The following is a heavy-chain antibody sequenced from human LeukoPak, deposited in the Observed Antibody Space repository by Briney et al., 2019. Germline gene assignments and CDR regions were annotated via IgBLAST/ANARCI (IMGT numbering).Heavy chain of an antibody. CDR3: ASSSGDYVPY. J-gene: IGHJ4*02. CDR2: INHSGST. CDR1: GGSFSGYY. V-gene: IGHV4-34*01. Sequence: SETLSLTCAVYGGSFSGYYWSWIRQPPGKGLEWIGEINHSGSTNYNPSLKSRVTISVDRSKNQFSLKLSSVTAADTAVYYCASSSGDYVPYWGQGTLVTVSS. D-gene: IGHD4-17*01.